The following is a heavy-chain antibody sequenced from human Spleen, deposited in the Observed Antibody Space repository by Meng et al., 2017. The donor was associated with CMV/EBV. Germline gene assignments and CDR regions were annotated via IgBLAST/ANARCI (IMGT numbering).Heavy chain of an antibody. CDR3: AKNRGWLALGY. CDR2: MSFDGGNK. Sequence: SCAASGFTFSNYGMNWVRQAPGKGLEWCAIMSFDGGNKYYADFVKGRFTISRENSKNTLDLQMNSLRAEDTAVYYCAKNRGWLALGYWGQGTLVTVSS. V-gene: IGHV3-30*18. J-gene: IGHJ4*02. D-gene: IGHD6-19*01. CDR1: GFTFSNYG.